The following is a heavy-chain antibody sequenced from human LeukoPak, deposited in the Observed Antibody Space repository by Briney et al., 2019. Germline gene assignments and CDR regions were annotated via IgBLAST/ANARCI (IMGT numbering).Heavy chain of an antibody. V-gene: IGHV3-33*01. Sequence: GGSLRLSCAACGFTFSSYGMHWVRQAPGKGLEWVAVIWYDGSNKYYADSMKGRFTISRDNSKNTLYLQMNSLRAEDTAVYYCARGGYDFWSGYSTPHYFDYWGQGVLVSVSS. CDR1: GFTFSSYG. J-gene: IGHJ4*02. D-gene: IGHD3-3*01. CDR2: IWYDGSNK. CDR3: ARGGYDFWSGYSTPHYFDY.